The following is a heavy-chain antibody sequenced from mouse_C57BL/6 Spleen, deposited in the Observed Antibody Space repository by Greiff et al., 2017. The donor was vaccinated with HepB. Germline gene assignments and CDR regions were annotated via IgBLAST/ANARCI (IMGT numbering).Heavy chain of an antibody. Sequence: QVKPTESGAELARPGASVKMSCKASGYTFTSYTMHWVKQRPGQGLEWIGYINPSSGYTKYNQKFKDKATLTADKSSSTAYMQLSSLTSEDSAVYYCARDYSNSAWFAYWGQGTLVTVSA. J-gene: IGHJ3*01. V-gene: IGHV1-4*01. CDR1: GYTFTSYT. CDR3: ARDYSNSAWFAY. CDR2: INPSSGYT. D-gene: IGHD2-5*01.